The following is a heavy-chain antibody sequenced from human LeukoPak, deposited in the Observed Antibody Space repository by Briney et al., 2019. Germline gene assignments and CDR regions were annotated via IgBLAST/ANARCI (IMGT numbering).Heavy chain of an antibody. CDR1: GGSFSGYY. V-gene: IGHV4-34*12. D-gene: IGHD6-25*01. CDR2: IIHSGST. Sequence: SETLSLTCAVSGGSFSGYYWSWIRQPPGKGLEWIVEIIHSGSTNYKPSLKSRVTISVDTSKNQFSLKLSSVTAADTAVYYCARVAAEARGMDVWGQGTTVTVSS. J-gene: IGHJ6*02. CDR3: ARVAAEARGMDV.